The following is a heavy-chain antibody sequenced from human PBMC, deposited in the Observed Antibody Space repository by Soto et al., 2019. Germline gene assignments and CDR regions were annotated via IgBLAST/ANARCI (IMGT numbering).Heavy chain of an antibody. V-gene: IGHV1-69*13. Sequence: SVKVSCNASVGTFSSYATSWVRQAPGQGLEWMGGIIPIFGTANYAQKFQGRVTITADESTSTAYMELSSLRSEDTAVYYCARDLNQLYRAFDIWGQGPMVTVSS. CDR3: ARDLNQLYRAFDI. J-gene: IGHJ3*02. CDR2: IIPIFGTA. CDR1: VGTFSSYA. D-gene: IGHD2-2*02.